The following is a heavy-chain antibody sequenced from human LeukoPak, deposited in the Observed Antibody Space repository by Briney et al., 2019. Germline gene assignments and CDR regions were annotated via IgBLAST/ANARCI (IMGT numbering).Heavy chain of an antibody. CDR3: AKEVYGDDAFDI. V-gene: IGHV3-9*01. CDR1: GFTFDDYA. CDR2: ISWNSGSI. Sequence: GRSLRLSCAASGFTFDDYAMHWVRQAPGKGLEWVSGISWNSGSIGYADSVKGRFTISRDNAKNSLYLQMNSLRAEDTALYYCAKEVYGDDAFDIWGQGIMVTVSS. D-gene: IGHD4-17*01. J-gene: IGHJ3*02.